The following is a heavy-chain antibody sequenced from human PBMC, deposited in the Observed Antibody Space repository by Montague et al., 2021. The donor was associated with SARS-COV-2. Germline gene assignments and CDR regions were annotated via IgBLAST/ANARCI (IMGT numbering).Heavy chain of an antibody. CDR2: IYPGDSDT. V-gene: IGHV5-51*01. CDR1: GYSFTSYW. CDR3: ARAATITMIVVVIDAFDI. J-gene: IGHJ3*02. D-gene: IGHD3-22*01. Sequence: QSGAEVKKPGESLKISCKGSGYSFTSYWIGWVRQMPGKGLEWMGIIYPGDSDTRYSPSFQGQVTISADKSISTAYLQWSSLKASDTAMYYCARAATITMIVVVIDAFDIWGQGTMVTVSS.